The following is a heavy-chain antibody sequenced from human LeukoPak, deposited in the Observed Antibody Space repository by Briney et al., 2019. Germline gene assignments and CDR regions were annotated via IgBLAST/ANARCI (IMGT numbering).Heavy chain of an antibody. V-gene: IGHV1-69*13. CDR3: AREIDRDDYNRFFDY. CDR2: IIPIFGTA. Sequence: ASVKVSCKASGGTFSSYAISWVRQAPGQGLEWMGGIIPIFGTANYAQKFQGRVTITADESTSTAYMEMRSLRSEDTAVYYCAREIDRDDYNRFFDYWGQGTLVTVSS. CDR1: GGTFSSYA. D-gene: IGHD5-24*01. J-gene: IGHJ4*02.